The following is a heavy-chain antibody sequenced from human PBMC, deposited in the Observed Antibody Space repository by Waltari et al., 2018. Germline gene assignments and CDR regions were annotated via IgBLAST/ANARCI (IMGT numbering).Heavy chain of an antibody. CDR2: VFYNGDT. Sequence: QVQLQESGPGLLKPSETLSLTCSVSGGSITSSNYYWGWIRQPPGKGLEWIGSVFYNGDTYYNPSLKSRVTVSVDTSKNQVSLKLSSVTAADTAVYYCTRASIFGVAPDAFDLWGQGTMVSVSS. D-gene: IGHD3-3*01. J-gene: IGHJ3*01. CDR3: TRASIFGVAPDAFDL. CDR1: GGSITSSNYY. V-gene: IGHV4-39*01.